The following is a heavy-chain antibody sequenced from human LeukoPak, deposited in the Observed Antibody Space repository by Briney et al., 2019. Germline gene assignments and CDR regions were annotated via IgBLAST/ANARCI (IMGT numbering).Heavy chain of an antibody. CDR2: ISSGSSSI. J-gene: IGHJ4*02. CDR1: EFTFRSYS. V-gene: IGHV3-48*01. CDR3: ASSYGSGSYDY. Sequence: GGSLRLSCAASEFTFRSYSMNWVRQAPGKGLEGISYISSGSSSIYYADSVKGRFTISRDNAKNSLYLQMNSLRAEDTAVYYCASSYGSGSYDYWGQGTLFTVSS. D-gene: IGHD3-10*01.